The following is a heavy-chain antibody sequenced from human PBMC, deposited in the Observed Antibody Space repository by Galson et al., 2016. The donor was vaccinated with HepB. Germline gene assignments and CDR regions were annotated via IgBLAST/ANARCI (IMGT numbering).Heavy chain of an antibody. Sequence: ETLSLTCTVSGGSISSYYWSWIRQPPGKGLEWLGYFYQSGSIAYNPSLKGRVSISLDTSKNQVSLRLNSVTSADTAVYFCARGYSSSWYAGPFLNYWGQGTLVTVSS. CDR1: GGSISSYY. CDR2: FYQSGSI. D-gene: IGHD6-13*01. J-gene: IGHJ4*02. V-gene: IGHV4-59*01. CDR3: ARGYSSSWYAGPFLNY.